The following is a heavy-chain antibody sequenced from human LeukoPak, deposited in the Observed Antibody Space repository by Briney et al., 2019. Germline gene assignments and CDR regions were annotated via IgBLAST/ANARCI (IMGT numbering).Heavy chain of an antibody. CDR3: ARDPCSSSSCYYNWFDP. CDR1: GYTFTSYA. D-gene: IGHD2-2*01. CDR2: INAGNGNT. Sequence: ASVTVSCKASGYTFTSYATHWVRQAPGQRLEWMGWINAGNGNTKYSQKFQGRVTITRDTSASTAYMELSRLRSEDTAVYYCARDPCSSSSCYYNWFDPWGQGTLVTVSS. J-gene: IGHJ5*02. V-gene: IGHV1-3*01.